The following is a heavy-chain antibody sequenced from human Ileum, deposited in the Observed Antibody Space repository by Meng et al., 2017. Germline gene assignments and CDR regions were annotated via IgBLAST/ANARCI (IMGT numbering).Heavy chain of an antibody. CDR3: ARVRYGSGSYYSGLDY. CDR2: IYYSGST. D-gene: IGHD3-10*01. J-gene: IGHJ4*02. V-gene: IGHV4-39*07. Sequence: SETLSLTCTVSGGSISSSSYYWGWSRQPPGKGLEWIGSIYYSGSTYYNPSLKSRVTISVDTSKNQFSLKLSSVTAADTDVYYCARVRYGSGSYYSGLDYWGQGTLVTVSS. CDR1: GGSISSSSYY.